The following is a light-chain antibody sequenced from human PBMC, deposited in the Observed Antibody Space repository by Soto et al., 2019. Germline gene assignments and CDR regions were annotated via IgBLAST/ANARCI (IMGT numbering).Light chain of an antibody. Sequence: QSVLTQPPSASGTPGQRVTISCSGSSSNIGSNTVNWYQQLPGTAPKLLIYNNNQRPSGLPARFSGSNSGTSASLAISGLQSEDEADYYCASWDDSLNGRGVFGTGTKLTVL. CDR2: NNN. J-gene: IGLJ1*01. CDR3: ASWDDSLNGRGV. CDR1: SSNIGSNT. V-gene: IGLV1-44*01.